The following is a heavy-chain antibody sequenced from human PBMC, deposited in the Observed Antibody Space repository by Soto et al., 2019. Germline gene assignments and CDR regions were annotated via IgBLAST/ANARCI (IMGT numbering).Heavy chain of an antibody. CDR2: IYHSGST. CDR3: PRDGSNFYNVGDLDF. J-gene: IGHJ4*02. D-gene: IGHD1-26*01. Sequence: IWIQQTPGKGMEWIGYIYHSGSTYYNPPLKSRVTISVDRCKNQFSLKLSSVTAADMSVYYCPRDGSNFYNVGDLDFWGQGTPVTVSS. V-gene: IGHV4-30-2*01.